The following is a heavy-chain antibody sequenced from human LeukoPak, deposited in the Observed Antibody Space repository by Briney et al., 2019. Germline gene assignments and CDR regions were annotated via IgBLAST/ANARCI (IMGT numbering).Heavy chain of an antibody. V-gene: IGHV3-30*03. D-gene: IGHD3-3*01. CDR1: EFTFSRDG. Sequence: AGGSLRLSCAPSEFTFSRDGMHWVRQAPGKGLEWVAIISNDGSRKYYAHSVEGRFTIPRDNSKNTLYLQMDSLRAEDTAVYYCARDRAWNYFDYWGQGTLVTVSS. J-gene: IGHJ4*02. CDR3: ARDRAWNYFDY. CDR2: ISNDGSRK.